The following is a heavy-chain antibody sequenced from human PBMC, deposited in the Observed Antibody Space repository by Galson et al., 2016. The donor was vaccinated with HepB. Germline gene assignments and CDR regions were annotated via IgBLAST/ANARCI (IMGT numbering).Heavy chain of an antibody. Sequence: SLRLSCAASGFTFSDYNMHWVRQAPGQGLEWVAVVTYDVTNKDYADSVRGRFTISRDNSTNTVYLQMNSLRPEDTAVYYCASDFEIWGQGTLVTVSS. CDR2: VTYDVTNK. CDR3: ASDFEI. J-gene: IGHJ4*02. CDR1: GFTFSDYN. D-gene: IGHD3-9*01. V-gene: IGHV3-30-3*01.